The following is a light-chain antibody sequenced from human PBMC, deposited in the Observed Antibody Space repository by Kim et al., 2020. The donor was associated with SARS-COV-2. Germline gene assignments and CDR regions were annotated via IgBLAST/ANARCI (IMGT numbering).Light chain of an antibody. CDR3: QVWDSSSDWV. CDR1: NIGSKS. CDR2: YDS. J-gene: IGLJ3*02. Sequence: VAPGKTAGITCGGNNIGSKSVHWSQQTPGQAPVPVIYYDSDRPSGIPERFSGSNAGNTATLTISRVEAGDEADYYCQVWDSSSDWVFGGGTQLTVL. V-gene: IGLV3-21*04.